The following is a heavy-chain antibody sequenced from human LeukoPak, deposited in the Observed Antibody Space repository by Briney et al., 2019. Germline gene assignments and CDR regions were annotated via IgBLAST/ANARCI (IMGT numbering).Heavy chain of an antibody. CDR3: AKLGARAVAGDFDS. V-gene: IGHV3-23*01. CDR1: GFTFSSYA. J-gene: IGHJ4*01. D-gene: IGHD6-13*01. CDR2: ISGTGGST. Sequence: GGSLRLSCAASGFTFSSYAMSWVRQAPAKGLEWVSGISGTGGSTNYADSVKGRFTISRDNSKNTLYLQMNSLRDEDTAVYYCAKLGARAVAGDFDSWGHGTLVTVSS.